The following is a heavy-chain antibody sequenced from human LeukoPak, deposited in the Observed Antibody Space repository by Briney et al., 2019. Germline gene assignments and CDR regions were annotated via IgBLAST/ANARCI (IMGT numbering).Heavy chain of an antibody. V-gene: IGHV3-30*02. D-gene: IGHD3-3*01. Sequence: PGGSLRLSCAASGFTFSSYGMHWVRQAPGKGLEWVAFIRYDGSNKYYADSVKGRFTISRDNSKNTLYLQMSSLRPEDAAVYYCAKGQVPFWSGPLPRDAFDIWGQGTMVTVSS. CDR1: GFTFSSYG. J-gene: IGHJ3*02. CDR3: AKGQVPFWSGPLPRDAFDI. CDR2: IRYDGSNK.